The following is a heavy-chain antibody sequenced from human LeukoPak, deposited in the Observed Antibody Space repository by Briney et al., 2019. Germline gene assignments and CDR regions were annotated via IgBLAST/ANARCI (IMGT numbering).Heavy chain of an antibody. J-gene: IGHJ3*02. V-gene: IGHV3-33*01. Sequence: GGSLRLSCAASGFTFSSYGMHWVRQAPGKGLEWVAVIWYDGSNEYYADSVKGRFTISRDNSKNTLYLQMNSLRAEDTAVYYCARTSYYYGSGSYAFDIWGQGTMVTVSS. D-gene: IGHD3-10*01. CDR1: GFTFSSYG. CDR3: ARTSYYYGSGSYAFDI. CDR2: IWYDGSNE.